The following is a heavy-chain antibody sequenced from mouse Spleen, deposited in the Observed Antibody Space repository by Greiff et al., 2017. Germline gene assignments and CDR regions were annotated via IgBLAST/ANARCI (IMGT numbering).Heavy chain of an antibody. J-gene: IGHJ3*01. D-gene: IGHD2-3*01. CDR1: GFTFSSYT. CDR3: TRDGGLLGWFAY. CDR2: ISSGGDYI. V-gene: IGHV5-9-1*02. Sequence: EVKVEESGEGLVKPGGSLKLSCAASGFTFSSYTMSWVRQTPEKRLEWVAYISSGGDYIYYADTVKGRFTISRDNARNTLYLQMSSLKSEDTAMYYCTRDGGLLGWFAYWGQGTLVTVSA.